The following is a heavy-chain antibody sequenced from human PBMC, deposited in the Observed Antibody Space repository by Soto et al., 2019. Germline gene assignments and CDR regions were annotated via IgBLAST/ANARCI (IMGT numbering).Heavy chain of an antibody. CDR1: GFNFRIYA. V-gene: IGHV3-23*01. J-gene: IGHJ4*02. CDR3: AKDLRPDGRYDLDY. D-gene: IGHD1-26*01. Sequence: GSLRLSCAASGFNFRIYAMNWVRQASGKGLEWVSVMVGDGSSWDYADSVRGRFTISRDNSKNTLYLQMNSLRAEDTAVYYCAKDLRPDGRYDLDYWGQGTLVTVSS. CDR2: MVGDGSSW.